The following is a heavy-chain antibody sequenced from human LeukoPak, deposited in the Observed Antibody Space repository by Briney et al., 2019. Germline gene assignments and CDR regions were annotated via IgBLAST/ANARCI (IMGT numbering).Heavy chain of an antibody. CDR3: ARDLRGSYIPYFDY. J-gene: IGHJ4*02. CDR1: GHSISSASY. CDR2: IYHSGNT. V-gene: IGHV4-38-2*02. D-gene: IGHD1-26*01. Sequence: PSETLSLTCSVSGHSISSASYWGWIRQPPGKGLEWIGSIYHSGNTYYNPSLKSRVTISVDTSKNQFSLRLSSVTAADTAVYYCARDLRGSYIPYFDYWGQGVLVTVSS.